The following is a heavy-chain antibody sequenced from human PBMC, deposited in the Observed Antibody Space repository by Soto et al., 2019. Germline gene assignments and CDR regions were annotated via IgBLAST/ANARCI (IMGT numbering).Heavy chain of an antibody. CDR2: VYYSGST. CDR3: ARHLAVLYYYGSRRQKNDAFDI. V-gene: IGHV4-39*01. CDR1: GGSISSSSFY. Sequence: QLQLQESGPGLVKPSETLSLTCTVSGGSISSSSFYWGWIRQPPVKRLEWIGSVYYSGSTYYNPSHNIRVTISVDTSKKQFSLKLSSVTAADTAVYYCARHLAVLYYYGSRRQKNDAFDIWGQGTMVTVAS. D-gene: IGHD3-10*01. J-gene: IGHJ3*02.